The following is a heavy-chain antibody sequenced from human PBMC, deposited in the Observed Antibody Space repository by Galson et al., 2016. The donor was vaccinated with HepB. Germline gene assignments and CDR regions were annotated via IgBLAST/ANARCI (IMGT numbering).Heavy chain of an antibody. D-gene: IGHD6-25*01. CDR1: AFTFSDFY. CDR3: ARESEAADS. Sequence: SLRLSCATSAFTFSDFYMSWIRQAPGKGLEWVSCISGRGKTIYYADSVKGRFTISRDNAKNSLYLQMNSLRAEDTAVYYCARESEAADSWGQGTLVSVSS. CDR2: ISGRGKTI. V-gene: IGHV3-11*04. J-gene: IGHJ4*02.